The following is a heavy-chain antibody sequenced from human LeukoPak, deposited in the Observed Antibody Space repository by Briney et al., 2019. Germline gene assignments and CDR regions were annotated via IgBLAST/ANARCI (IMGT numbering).Heavy chain of an antibody. V-gene: IGHV4-34*01. CDR2: INHSGST. D-gene: IGHD2/OR15-2a*01. J-gene: IGHJ4*02. Sequence: SETLSLTCAVYGGSFSGYYWSWIRQPPGKGLERIGEINHSGSTNYNPSLKSRVTISVDTSKNQFSLKLSSVTAADTAVYYCARGRRRLFRQAYYFDYWGQGTLVTVSS. CDR3: ARGRRRLFRQAYYFDY. CDR1: GGSFSGYY.